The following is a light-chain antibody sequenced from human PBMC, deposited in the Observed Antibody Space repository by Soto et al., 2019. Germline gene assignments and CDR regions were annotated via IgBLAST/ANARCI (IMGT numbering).Light chain of an antibody. J-gene: IGLJ2*01. Sequence: QSVLTQPPSASGTPGQRVTISCSGSSSNIGSHTVNWYQQLPGTAPKLLIYSNNQRPSGVPDRFSGSKSGTSASLAISGLQSEDEADYYCQSYDSSLSAVLFGGGTKVTVL. V-gene: IGLV1-44*01. CDR2: SNN. CDR1: SSNIGSHT. CDR3: QSYDSSLSAVL.